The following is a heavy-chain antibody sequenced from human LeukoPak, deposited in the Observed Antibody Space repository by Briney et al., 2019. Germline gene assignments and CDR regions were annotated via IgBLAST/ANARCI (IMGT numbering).Heavy chain of an antibody. D-gene: IGHD3-10*01. J-gene: IGHJ6*03. V-gene: IGHV4-34*01. CDR1: GGSFSGYY. CDR2: INHSGST. CDR3: GRLIISFLYYYYMVL. Sequence: SETLSLTCAVYGGSFSGYYWSWIRQPPGKGLEWIGEINHSGSTNYNPSLKSRVTISVDTSKNKFSLKLSSVTAADTAGYYCGRLIISFLYYYYMVLWGKGTTLTVSS.